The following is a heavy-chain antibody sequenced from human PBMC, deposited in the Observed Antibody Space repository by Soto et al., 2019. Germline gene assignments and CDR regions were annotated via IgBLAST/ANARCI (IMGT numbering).Heavy chain of an antibody. J-gene: IGHJ5*02. CDR2: IIPIFGTA. CDR3: ARDLGLNYDFWSGYNNWFDP. Sequence: SVKVSCKASGGTFSSYAISWVRQAPGQGLGWMGGIIPIFGTANYAQKFQGRVTITADESTSTAYMELSSLRSEDTAVYYCARDLGLNYDFWSGYNNWFDPWGQGTLVTVSS. V-gene: IGHV1-69*13. CDR1: GGTFSSYA. D-gene: IGHD3-3*01.